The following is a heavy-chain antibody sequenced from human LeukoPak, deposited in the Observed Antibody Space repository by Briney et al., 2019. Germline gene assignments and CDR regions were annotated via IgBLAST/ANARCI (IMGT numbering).Heavy chain of an antibody. V-gene: IGHV4-39*01. CDR1: GGSISGSSYY. J-gene: IGHJ6*03. Sequence: SSETLSLTCTVSGGSISGSSYYWGWIRQPPGKGLEWIGSIYYSGSTYYNPSLKSRVTISVDTSKNQFSLKLSSVTAADTAVYYCARLWLRLYYMDVWGKGTTVTVSS. D-gene: IGHD5-12*01. CDR3: ARLWLRLYYMDV. CDR2: IYYSGST.